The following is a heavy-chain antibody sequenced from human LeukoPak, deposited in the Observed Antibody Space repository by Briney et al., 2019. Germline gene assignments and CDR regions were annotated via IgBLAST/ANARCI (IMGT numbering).Heavy chain of an antibody. V-gene: IGHV3-21*01. Sequence: GSLRPSCAASGFTFSSYSMNWVRQAPGKGLEWVSSISSSSSYIYYADSVKGRFTISRDNAKNSLYLQMNSLRAEDTAVYYCARELYYYDSSGYYYLFDYWGQGTLVTVSS. J-gene: IGHJ4*02. D-gene: IGHD3-22*01. CDR3: ARELYYYDSSGYYYLFDY. CDR1: GFTFSSYS. CDR2: ISSSSSYI.